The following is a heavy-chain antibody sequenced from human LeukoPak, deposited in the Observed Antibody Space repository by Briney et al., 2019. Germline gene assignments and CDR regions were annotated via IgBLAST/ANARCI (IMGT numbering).Heavy chain of an antibody. Sequence: PSETLSLTCSVSGGSISSDYWSWIRQPPGKGLEWIGYIYYGGTTSYNPSLKSRVTISIDTSKTHFSLKLSSVTAADTAVYFCARRIWLGAKDYLDRWGQGTLVTVSS. J-gene: IGHJ4*02. CDR3: ARRIWLGAKDYLDR. CDR1: GGSISSDY. V-gene: IGHV4-59*01. D-gene: IGHD3-10*01. CDR2: IYYGGTT.